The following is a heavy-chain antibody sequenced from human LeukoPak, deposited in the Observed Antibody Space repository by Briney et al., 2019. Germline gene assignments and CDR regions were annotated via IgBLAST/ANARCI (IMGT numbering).Heavy chain of an antibody. D-gene: IGHD2-15*01. J-gene: IGHJ4*02. CDR1: GFTFSSYG. V-gene: IGHV3-30*18. CDR2: ISYDGSHK. Sequence: PGGSLRLSCAASGFTFSSYGMHWVPQAPGKGLEWVAVISYDGSHKYYAESVKGRFTISRDNSKNALYLQMNSLRAEDTAVYYCAKSKGLVVVGGTFDYWGLGTLVTVSS. CDR3: AKSKGLVVVGGTFDY.